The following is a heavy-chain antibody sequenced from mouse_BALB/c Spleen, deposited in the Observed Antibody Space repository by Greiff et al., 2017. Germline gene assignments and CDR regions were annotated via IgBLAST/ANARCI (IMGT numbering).Heavy chain of an antibody. CDR2: ISSGGGST. J-gene: IGHJ3*01. CDR3: ARRTTAFAY. CDR1: GFAFSSYD. Sequence: EVKVVESGGGLVKPGGSLKLSCAASGFAFSSYDMSWVRQTPEKRLEWVAYISSGGGSTYYPDTVKGRFTISRDNAKNTLYLQMSSLKSEDTAMYYCARRTTAFAYWGQGTLVTVSA. V-gene: IGHV5-12-1*01. D-gene: IGHD1-2*01.